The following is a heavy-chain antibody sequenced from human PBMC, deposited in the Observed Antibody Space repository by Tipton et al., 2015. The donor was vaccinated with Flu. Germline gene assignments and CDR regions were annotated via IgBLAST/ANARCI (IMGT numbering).Heavy chain of an antibody. V-gene: IGHV3-7*01. Sequence: SGFTFSNYWMSWVRQAPGKGLEWVATINQDGSEIYYVASVRGRFTISRDNAKNSLDLQMNSLRAEDTAVYYCVRDDGGNYFSVGYYWGQGTLVTVSS. CDR3: VRDDGGNYFSVGYY. D-gene: IGHD4/OR15-4a*01. CDR2: INQDGSEI. J-gene: IGHJ4*02. CDR1: GFTFSNYW.